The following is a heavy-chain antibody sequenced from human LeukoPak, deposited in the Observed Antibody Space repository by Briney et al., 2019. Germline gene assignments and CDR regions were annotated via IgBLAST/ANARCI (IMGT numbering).Heavy chain of an antibody. CDR1: RYKFADFW. D-gene: IGHD4-17*01. CDR2: IYPGDSDI. Sequence: GESLKISCQGSRYKFADFWIGWVRQTPGKGLEWMGIIYPGDSDIRYSPSFQGQVTISADKSISTAYLQWSSLKASDTAMYYCARHGAYGDYVFDYWGQGTLVTVSS. CDR3: ARHGAYGDYVFDY. V-gene: IGHV5-51*01. J-gene: IGHJ4*02.